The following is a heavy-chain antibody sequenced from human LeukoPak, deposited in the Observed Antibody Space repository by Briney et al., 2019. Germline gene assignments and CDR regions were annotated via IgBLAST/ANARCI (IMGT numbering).Heavy chain of an antibody. D-gene: IGHD3-10*01. CDR3: ARARSLWFGELLSFDY. J-gene: IGHJ4*02. Sequence: GASVKVSFKASGYPFTSYGISWVRPAPGQGLAWMGWISAYNGNTNYSQKLQGRVTMTTDTSTSTAYMELRSLRSDDTAVYYCARARSLWFGELLSFDYWGQGTLVTVSS. CDR2: ISAYNGNT. V-gene: IGHV1-18*01. CDR1: GYPFTSYG.